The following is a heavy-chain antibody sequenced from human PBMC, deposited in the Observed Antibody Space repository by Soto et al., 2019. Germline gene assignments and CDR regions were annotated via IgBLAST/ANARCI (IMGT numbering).Heavy chain of an antibody. CDR3: ARDRAAIVVVPAAIRHGMDV. CDR1: GFNFGAYP. J-gene: IGHJ6*02. CDR2: ITWNSGSI. Sequence: GGSLRLSCAASGFNFGAYPMSWVRQAPGKGLEWVSGITWNSGSIGYADSVKGRFTISRDNAKNSLYLQMNSLRAEDTAVYYCARDRAAIVVVPAAIRHGMDVWGQGTTVTVSS. V-gene: IGHV3-20*04. D-gene: IGHD2-2*01.